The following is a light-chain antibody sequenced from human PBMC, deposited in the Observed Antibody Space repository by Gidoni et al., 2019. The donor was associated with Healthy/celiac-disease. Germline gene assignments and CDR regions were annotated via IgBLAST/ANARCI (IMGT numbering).Light chain of an antibody. CDR3: QQYNNGPPIT. CDR1: QSVSSN. V-gene: IGKV3D-15*01. J-gene: IGKJ5*01. CDR2: GAS. Sequence: EIVMTHSPATLSVSPGERATLYCRASQSVSSNLAWYQQKPGQAPRLLIYGASTRATGIPARFSGSGSGTEFTLTIRSLQSEDFAVYYCQQYNNGPPITFGQGTRLEIK.